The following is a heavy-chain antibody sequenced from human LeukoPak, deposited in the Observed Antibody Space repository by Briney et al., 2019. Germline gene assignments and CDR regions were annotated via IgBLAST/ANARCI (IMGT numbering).Heavy chain of an antibody. Sequence: PGGSLRLSCAASGFTFSSYSMNWVRQAPGKGLEWVSSISSSSSYIYYADSVKGRFAISRDIAKSTLYLEMNTLRAEDTAVYYCARDYMAGATLETQGPVDYWGQGTLVTVSS. D-gene: IGHD1-26*01. CDR1: GFTFSSYS. V-gene: IGHV3-21*01. CDR3: ARDYMAGATLETQGPVDY. CDR2: ISSSSSYI. J-gene: IGHJ4*02.